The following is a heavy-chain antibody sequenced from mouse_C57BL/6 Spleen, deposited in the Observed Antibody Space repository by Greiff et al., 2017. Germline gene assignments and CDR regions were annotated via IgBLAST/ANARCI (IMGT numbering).Heavy chain of an antibody. D-gene: IGHD4-1*01. V-gene: IGHV5-9*01. J-gene: IGHJ2*01. CDR1: GFTFSSYT. Sequence: EVKVVESGGGLVKPGGSLKLSCAASGFTFSSYTMSWVRQTPEKRLEWVATISGGGGNTYYPDSVKGRFTISRVNAKNTLYLKMSSVRSEDTALYYCARKRGRGGGADYWGQGTTLTVSS. CDR3: ARKRGRGGGADY. CDR2: ISGGGGNT.